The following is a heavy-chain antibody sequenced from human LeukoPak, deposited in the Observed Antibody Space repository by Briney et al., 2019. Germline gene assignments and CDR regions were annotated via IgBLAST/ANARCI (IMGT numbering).Heavy chain of an antibody. D-gene: IGHD3-22*01. V-gene: IGHV7-4-1*02. J-gene: IGHJ5*02. Sequence: AASVKVSCKASGYTFTSYGLNWVRQAPGQGLEWMGWLNTNTGNPTYAQGFTGRLVFSLDTSVSTAYLQISSLEAEDTAVYYCARDESFHDSSGHHTYFGHWGQGTQVTVSS. CDR1: GYTFTSYG. CDR2: LNTNTGNP. CDR3: ARDESFHDSSGHHTYFGH.